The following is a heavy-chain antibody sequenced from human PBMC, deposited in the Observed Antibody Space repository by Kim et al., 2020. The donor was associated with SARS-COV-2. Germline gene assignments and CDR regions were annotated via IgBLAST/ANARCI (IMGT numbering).Heavy chain of an antibody. J-gene: IGHJ4*02. Sequence: ADSVKGRFTISRDNAKNSLYLQMNSLRAEDTALYYCAKDLYYDILTALDYWGQGTLVTVSS. V-gene: IGHV3-9*01. D-gene: IGHD3-9*01. CDR3: AKDLYYDILTALDY.